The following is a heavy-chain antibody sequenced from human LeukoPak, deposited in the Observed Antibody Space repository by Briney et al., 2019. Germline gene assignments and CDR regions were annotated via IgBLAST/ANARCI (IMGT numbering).Heavy chain of an antibody. J-gene: IGHJ4*02. V-gene: IGHV1-2*02. CDR3: AREPLGYYDSSSFDY. D-gene: IGHD3-22*01. Sequence: ASVKVSCKASGYTFTGYYMHWVRQAPGQGLEWMGWINPNSGGTNYAQKFQGRVTMTRDTSISTAYMELSRLRSDDTAVYYCAREPLGYYDSSSFDYWGQGTLVTVSS. CDR2: INPNSGGT. CDR1: GYTFTGYY.